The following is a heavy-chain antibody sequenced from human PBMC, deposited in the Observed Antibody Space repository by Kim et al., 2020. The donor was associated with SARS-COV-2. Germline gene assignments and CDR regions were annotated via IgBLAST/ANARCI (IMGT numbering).Heavy chain of an antibody. V-gene: IGHV1-2*02. CDR1: GYTFTNYY. CDR2: INPNSGGS. Sequence: ASMKVSCKSSGYTFTNYYIHWVRQAPGQGLEWMGWINPNSGGSNYAQDFQGRVTMTRDTSTTTAYMELGSLRSDDTAVYYCARDRFDDYWSAYYVGTFFFDFWGQGTLVTVSS. CDR3: ARDRFDDYWSAYYVGTFFFDF. J-gene: IGHJ4*02. D-gene: IGHD3-3*01.